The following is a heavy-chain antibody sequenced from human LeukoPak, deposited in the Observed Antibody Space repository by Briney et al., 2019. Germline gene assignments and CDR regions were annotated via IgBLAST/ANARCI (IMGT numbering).Heavy chain of an antibody. CDR1: GFTFNGYA. Sequence: PGGSLRLSCAASGFTFNGYAMSWVRQAPGKGLEWVSAISGSGGSTYYADSVKGRFTISRDNSKNTLYLQMNSLRAEDTAVYYCAKELGAHTLNDFDYWGQGTLVTVSS. V-gene: IGHV3-23*01. J-gene: IGHJ4*02. CDR2: ISGSGGST. CDR3: AKELGAHTLNDFDY.